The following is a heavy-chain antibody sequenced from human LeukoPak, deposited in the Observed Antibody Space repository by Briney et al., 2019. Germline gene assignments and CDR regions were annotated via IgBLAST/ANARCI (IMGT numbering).Heavy chain of an antibody. CDR3: AGDSGPAGLPRDNWFDP. Sequence: PSETLSLTCTVSGGSINSNIYYWGWIRQPPGKGLEWIGNIFYSGYTDYNPSLKSRVTMSVDTSKNQFSLKLSSVTAADTAVYYCAGDSGPAGLPRDNWFDPWGQGTLVTVSS. V-gene: IGHV4-39*07. J-gene: IGHJ5*02. CDR2: IFYSGYT. D-gene: IGHD6-19*01. CDR1: GGSINSNIYY.